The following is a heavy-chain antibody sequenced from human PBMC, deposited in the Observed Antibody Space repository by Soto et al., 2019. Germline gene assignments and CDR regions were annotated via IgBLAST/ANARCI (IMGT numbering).Heavy chain of an antibody. CDR3: ARDGAELRYFDWLSHNDAFDI. CDR2: INHSGST. J-gene: IGHJ3*02. D-gene: IGHD3-9*01. V-gene: IGHV4-34*01. Sequence: SETLSLTCAVYGGSFSGYYWSWIRQPPGKGLEWIGEINHSGSTNYNPSLKSRVTISVDTSKNQFSLKLSSVTAADTAVYYCARDGAELRYFDWLSHNDAFDIWGQGTMVTVSS. CDR1: GGSFSGYY.